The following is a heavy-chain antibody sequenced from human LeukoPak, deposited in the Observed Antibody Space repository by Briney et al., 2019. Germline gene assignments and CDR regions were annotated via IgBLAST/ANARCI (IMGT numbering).Heavy chain of an antibody. V-gene: IGHV4-59*01. J-gene: IGHJ4*02. D-gene: IGHD3-10*01. CDR3: ARDSGAYYYGSGALYDY. CDR1: GGSISSYY. Sequence: SETLSLTCTVSGGSISSYYWSWIRQPPGKGLEWIGYIHYSGSTNYNPSLKSRVTIAVDTSKSQFSLKLSSVTAADTAVYYCARDSGAYYYGSGALYDYWGQGTLVTVSS. CDR2: IHYSGST.